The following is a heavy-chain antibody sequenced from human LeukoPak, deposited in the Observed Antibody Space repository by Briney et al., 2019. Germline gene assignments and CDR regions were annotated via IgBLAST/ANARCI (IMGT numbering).Heavy chain of an antibody. CDR2: IYYSGST. D-gene: IGHD6-13*01. CDR1: GGSISSYY. V-gene: IGHV4-59*08. CDR3: ARHDSSWSQSWFDP. Sequence: SETLSLTCTVSGGSISSYYWSWIRQPPRKGLEWIGYIYYSGSTNYNPSLKSRVTISVDTSKNQFSLKLSSVTAADTAVYYCARHDSSWSQSWFDPWGQGTLVTDSS. J-gene: IGHJ5*02.